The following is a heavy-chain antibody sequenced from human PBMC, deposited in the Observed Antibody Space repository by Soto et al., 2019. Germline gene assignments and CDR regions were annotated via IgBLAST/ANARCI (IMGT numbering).Heavy chain of an antibody. J-gene: IGHJ6*03. V-gene: IGHV5-51*01. D-gene: IGHD2-2*01. CDR2: IYPGDSDT. CDR3: ARQFASPPYYYYYYMEV. CDR1: GYSFTSYW. Sequence: GESLKISCKGSGYSFTSYWIGWVRQMPGKGLEWMGIIYPGDSDTRYSPSFQGQVTISADKSISTAYLQWSSLKASDTAMYYCARQFASPPYYYYYYMEVWGKGTTVTVSS.